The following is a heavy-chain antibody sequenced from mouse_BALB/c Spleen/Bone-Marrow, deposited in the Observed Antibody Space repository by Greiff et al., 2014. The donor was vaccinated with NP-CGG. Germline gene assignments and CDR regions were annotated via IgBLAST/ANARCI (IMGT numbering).Heavy chain of an antibody. J-gene: IGHJ4*01. Sequence: EVHLVESGGGLVQPGGSRKLSCAASGFTFSSFGMHWVRQAPEKGLEWVAYISSGSSTIYYADTVKGRFTISRDNPKNTLFLQMTSLRSEDTAMYYCARDDYDYAMDYWGQGTSVTVS. CDR1: GFTFSSFG. V-gene: IGHV5-17*02. CDR2: ISSGSSTI. CDR3: ARDDYDYAMDY. D-gene: IGHD2-4*01.